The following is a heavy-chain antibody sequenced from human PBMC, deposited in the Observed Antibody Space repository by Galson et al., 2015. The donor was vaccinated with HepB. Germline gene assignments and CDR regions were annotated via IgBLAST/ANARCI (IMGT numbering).Heavy chain of an antibody. CDR3: ARYAMVRGASEYYFDY. CDR1: GFTFSSYA. J-gene: IGHJ4*02. D-gene: IGHD3-10*01. CDR2: ISGSGGRT. V-gene: IGHV3-23*01. Sequence: SLRLSCAASGFTFSSYAMSWVRQAPGKGLEWVSAISGSGGRTYYADSVKGRFTISRDNSKNTLYLQMNSLRAEDTAVYYCARYAMVRGASEYYFDYWGQGTLVTVSS.